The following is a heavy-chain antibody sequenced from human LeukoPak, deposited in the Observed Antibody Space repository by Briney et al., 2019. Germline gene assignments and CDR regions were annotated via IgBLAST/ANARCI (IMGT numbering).Heavy chain of an antibody. V-gene: IGHV3-21*01. J-gene: IGHJ1*01. CDR2: ISSSSSYI. CDR1: RFTFSNYN. CDR3: ARDLGAAAEYFQH. Sequence: GWSLRCYCAASRFTFSNYNMDWVGQARVKGLEWVWFISSSSSYISYADSVKGRFTISRDNAKNSLYLQMNSLRAEDTAVYYCARDLGAAAEYFQHWGQGTLVTVCS. D-gene: IGHD6-13*01.